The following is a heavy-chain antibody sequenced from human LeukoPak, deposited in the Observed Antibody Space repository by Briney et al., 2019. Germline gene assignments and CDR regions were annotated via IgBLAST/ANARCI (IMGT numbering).Heavy chain of an antibody. CDR3: ARAYGDLNDAFDI. CDR2: INPNSGGT. CDR1: GYTFTGYY. V-gene: IGHV1-2*02. Sequence: ASVKVSCKASGYTFTGYYMHWVRQAPGQGLEWMGWINPNSGGTNYAQKFQGRVTMTRDTSISTAYMELSRLRSDDTAVYYCARAYGDLNDAFDIWGQGTMVTVSS. J-gene: IGHJ3*02. D-gene: IGHD4-17*01.